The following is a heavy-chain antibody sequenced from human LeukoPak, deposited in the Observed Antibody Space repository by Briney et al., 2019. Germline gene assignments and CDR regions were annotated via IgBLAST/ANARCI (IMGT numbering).Heavy chain of an antibody. CDR1: GFTFSSYA. J-gene: IGHJ6*02. D-gene: IGHD3-22*01. V-gene: IGHV3-30-3*01. CDR3: ARDRYYYDSSGYKEYYYYGMDV. Sequence: GGSLRLSCAASGFTFSSYAMHWARQAPGKGLEWVAVISYDGSNKYYADSVKGRFTISRDNSKNTLCLQMNSLRAEDTAVYYCARDRYYYDSSGYKEYYYYGMDVWGQGTTVTVSS. CDR2: ISYDGSNK.